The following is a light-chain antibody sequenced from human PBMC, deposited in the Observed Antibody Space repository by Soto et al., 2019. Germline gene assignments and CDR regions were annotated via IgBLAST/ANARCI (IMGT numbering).Light chain of an antibody. CDR1: QTISSW. J-gene: IGKJ1*01. V-gene: IGKV1-5*03. Sequence: IQMTQSPSTLSASVGDRVIITFRASQTISSWLAWYQQKPGKAPKLLIYKASTLKSGVPSRFSGSGSGTEFTLTISSLQPDDFATYYCQHYNSYSEAFGQGTKVAIK. CDR3: QHYNSYSEA. CDR2: KAS.